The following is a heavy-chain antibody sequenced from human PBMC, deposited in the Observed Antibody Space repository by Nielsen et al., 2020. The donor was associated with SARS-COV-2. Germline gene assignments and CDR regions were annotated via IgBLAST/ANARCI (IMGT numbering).Heavy chain of an antibody. CDR1: GYSFTSYW. Sequence: GSLKISCKGSGYSFTSYWIGWVRQMPGKGLEWMGIIYPGDSDTRYSPSFQGQVTISADKSISTAYLQWSSLKASDTAMYYCARSRGVVPEEDYYYYMDVWGKGTTVTVSS. CDR2: IYPGDSDT. J-gene: IGHJ6*03. CDR3: ARSRGVVPEEDYYYYMDV. V-gene: IGHV5-51*01. D-gene: IGHD2-2*01.